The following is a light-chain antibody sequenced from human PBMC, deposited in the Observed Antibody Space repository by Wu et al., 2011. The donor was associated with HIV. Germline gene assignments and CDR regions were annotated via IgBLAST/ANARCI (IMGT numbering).Light chain of an antibody. CDR3: QHYVNSRT. CDR1: QSVGSSY. Sequence: EIVLTQSPGTLSLSPGERATLSCRASQSVGSSYLAWYQQKPGQAPRLLIFGASTRATGVPDRFSGSGSGTDFTLTISRLEPEDFAIYYCQHYVNSRTFGQGTKVEIK. J-gene: IGKJ1*01. CDR2: GAS. V-gene: IGKV3-20*01.